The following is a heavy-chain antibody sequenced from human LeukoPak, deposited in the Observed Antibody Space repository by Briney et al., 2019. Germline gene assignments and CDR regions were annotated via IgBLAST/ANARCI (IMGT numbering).Heavy chain of an antibody. V-gene: IGHV4-4*07. D-gene: IGHD3-22*01. Sequence: PSETLSLTCTVSGDSISRYYWSWIRQPAGKGLEWIGRIYTSESTNYNPSLKSRVTISVDTSKNQFSLKLSSVTAADTAVYYCGTYYYDSGFDYWGQGTLVTVSS. CDR3: GTYYYDSGFDY. CDR2: IYTSEST. CDR1: GDSISRYY. J-gene: IGHJ4*02.